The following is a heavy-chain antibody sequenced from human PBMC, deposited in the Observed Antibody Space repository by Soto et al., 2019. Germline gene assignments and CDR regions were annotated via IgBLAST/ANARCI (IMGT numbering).Heavy chain of an antibody. CDR3: ATSQKGYDWNYFDH. CDR1: GGSISGSYYY. D-gene: IGHD1-20*01. CDR2: VFYTGFT. V-gene: IGHV4-39*01. Sequence: SETLSLTCAVSGGSISGSYYYWAWLRQSPGKGPEWIGSVFYTGFTSYNPSLESRVSVSVDTSKSQFSLKLSAVTAADTAVYYCATSQKGYDWNYFDHWGQGALVTVSS. J-gene: IGHJ4*02.